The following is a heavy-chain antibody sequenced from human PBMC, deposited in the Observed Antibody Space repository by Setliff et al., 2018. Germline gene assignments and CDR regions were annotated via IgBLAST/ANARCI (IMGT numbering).Heavy chain of an antibody. CDR1: GFIFKNYI. CDR2: ISVSGDDI. D-gene: IGHD3-3*01. Sequence: LRLSCVASGFIFKNYIMTWVRQAPGKGLEWVASISVSGDDIYYTGSVKGRFSISRDNAKNSLHLQMNSLRAEDTALFYCARAVTIFGVITPIYFYYMDVWGKGTTVTVSS. CDR3: ARAVTIFGVITPIYFYYMDV. J-gene: IGHJ6*03. V-gene: IGHV3-21*01.